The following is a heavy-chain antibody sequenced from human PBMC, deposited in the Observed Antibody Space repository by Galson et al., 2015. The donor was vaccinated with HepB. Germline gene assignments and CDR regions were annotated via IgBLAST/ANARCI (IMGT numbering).Heavy chain of an antibody. D-gene: IGHD6-6*01. CDR2: IIPIFGTA. V-gene: IGHV1-69*13. Sequence: SVKVSCKASGGTFSSYAISWVRQAPGQGLEWMGGIIPIFGTANYAQKFQGRVTITADESTSTAYMELSSLRSEDTAVYYCATPSSIAARPGRWESYYYYGMDVWGQGTTVTVSS. CDR3: ATPSSIAARPGRWESYYYYGMDV. J-gene: IGHJ6*02. CDR1: GGTFSSYA.